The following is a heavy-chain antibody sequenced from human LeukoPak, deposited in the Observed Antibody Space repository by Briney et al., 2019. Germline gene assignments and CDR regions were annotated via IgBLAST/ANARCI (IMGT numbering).Heavy chain of an antibody. J-gene: IGHJ4*02. CDR1: GGSISSSSYY. Sequence: PSETLSLTCTVSGGSISSSSYYWGWIRQPPGKGLEWIGGIYYSGSTYYNPSLKSRVTISVDTSKNQFSLKLSSVTAADTAVYYCARQYGSGSYIDYWGQGTLVTVSS. V-gene: IGHV4-39*01. CDR3: ARQYGSGSYIDY. D-gene: IGHD3-10*01. CDR2: IYYSGST.